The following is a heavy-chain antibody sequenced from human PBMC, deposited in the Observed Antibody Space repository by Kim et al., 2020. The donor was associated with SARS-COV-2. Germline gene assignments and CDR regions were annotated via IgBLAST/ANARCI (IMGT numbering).Heavy chain of an antibody. D-gene: IGHD6-13*01. Sequence: GGSLRLSCAASGFTFSSYAMHWVRQAPGKGLEWVAVISYDGSNKYYADSVKGRFTISRDNSKNTLYLQMNSLRAEDTAVYYCARTKAAAGTVDYWGQGTLVTVSS. CDR1: GFTFSSYA. J-gene: IGHJ4*02. CDR3: ARTKAAAGTVDY. V-gene: IGHV3-30*04. CDR2: ISYDGSNK.